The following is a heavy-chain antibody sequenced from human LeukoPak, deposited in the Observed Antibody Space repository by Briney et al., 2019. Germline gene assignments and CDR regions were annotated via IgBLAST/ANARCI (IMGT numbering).Heavy chain of an antibody. J-gene: IGHJ5*02. CDR3: ATMQWLEGVDWFDP. CDR1: GFSFSSYW. Sequence: PGGSLRLSCAASGFSFSSYWMSWVRQAPGKGLEWVANIKEDGSEKHYVGSVKGRFTISRDNAKNSLYLQMNSLRAEDTAVYYCATMQWLEGVDWFDPWGQGTLVTVSS. D-gene: IGHD6-19*01. V-gene: IGHV3-7*01. CDR2: IKEDGSEK.